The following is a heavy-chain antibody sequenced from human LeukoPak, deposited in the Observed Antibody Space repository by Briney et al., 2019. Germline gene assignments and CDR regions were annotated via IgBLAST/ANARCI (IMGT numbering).Heavy chain of an antibody. CDR2: IIPSFGTA. CDR1: GGTFSSYA. CDR3: ASRGGNYVDYYYMDV. Sequence: GASVTVSCKASGGTFSSYAISWVRQAPGQGLEWMGGIIPSFGTANYAQKFQGRVTITTDESTSTAYIELSSLRSEDTAVYYCASRGGNYVDYYYMDVWGKGTTVTVSS. J-gene: IGHJ6*03. D-gene: IGHD1-26*01. V-gene: IGHV1-69*05.